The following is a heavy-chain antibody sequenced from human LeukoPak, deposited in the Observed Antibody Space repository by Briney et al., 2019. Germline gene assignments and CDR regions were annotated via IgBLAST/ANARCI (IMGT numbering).Heavy chain of an antibody. CDR3: ARTNPYFDTSGPLDS. D-gene: IGHD3-22*01. CDR2: ISSSSSII. CDR1: GFTFSSYS. Sequence: GGSLRLSCAASGFTFSSYSMNWVRQAPGKGLEWVSYISSSSSIIYYADSVKGRLTISRDNAKNSLYLQMNSLRAEDTAVYYCARTNPYFDTSGPLDSWGQGTLVTVSS. V-gene: IGHV3-48*04. J-gene: IGHJ4*02.